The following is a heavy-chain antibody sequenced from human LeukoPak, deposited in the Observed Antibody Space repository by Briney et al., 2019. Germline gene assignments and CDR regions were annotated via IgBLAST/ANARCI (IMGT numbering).Heavy chain of an antibody. V-gene: IGHV4-39*01. CDR2: IYYSGST. CDR1: GGSISSSSYY. J-gene: IGHJ6*03. D-gene: IGHD3-22*01. CDR3: ARRAYYYDSSGSPPSFNYYYYYMDV. Sequence: SETLSLTCTVSGGSISSSSYYWGWIRQPPGKRLEWIGSIYYSGSTYYNPSLKSRVTISVDTSKNQFSLKLSSVTAAETAVYYCARRAYYYDSSGSPPSFNYYYYYMDVWGKGTTVTVSS.